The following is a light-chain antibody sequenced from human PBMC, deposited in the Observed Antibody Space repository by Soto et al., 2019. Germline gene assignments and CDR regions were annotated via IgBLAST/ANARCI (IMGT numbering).Light chain of an antibody. Sequence: DAVMTQSPLSLPVTLGQPASISCRSSQSLVYSDGNTYLSWFQQRPGQSPRRLIYKVSNRDSGVPDRFSGSGSGTDFTLKISRVEAEDVGFYYCMQGTHWPWTFGQGTKVEIK. CDR2: KVS. CDR1: QSLVYSDGNTY. V-gene: IGKV2-30*01. CDR3: MQGTHWPWT. J-gene: IGKJ1*01.